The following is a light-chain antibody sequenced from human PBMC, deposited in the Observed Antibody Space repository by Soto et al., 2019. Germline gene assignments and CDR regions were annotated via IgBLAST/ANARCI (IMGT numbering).Light chain of an antibody. CDR1: SSDVGGYNY. Sequence: QSALTQPASVSGSPGQSITISCTGTSSDVGGYNYVSWYQQHPGKAPELMIYEVSNRPSGVSNRFSGSKSGNTASLTISGLQAEDEADYYCSSYTTRITLVFGGGTKLTVL. CDR3: SSYTTRITLV. V-gene: IGLV2-14*01. J-gene: IGLJ2*01. CDR2: EVS.